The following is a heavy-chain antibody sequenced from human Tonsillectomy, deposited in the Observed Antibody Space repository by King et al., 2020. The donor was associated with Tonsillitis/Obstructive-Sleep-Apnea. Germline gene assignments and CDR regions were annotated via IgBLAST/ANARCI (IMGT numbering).Heavy chain of an antibody. Sequence: VQLQESGPGLVKPSETLSLTCTVSGGSISSYYWSWIRQPPGKGLEWIGYIYYSGNTNYKPSLESRLTISVDTSKNQLSLKLSSVTAADTAVYYCASVLPQSAYYMDVWGKGTTVTVSS. D-gene: IGHD4-11*01. CDR2: IYYSGNT. V-gene: IGHV4-59*01. J-gene: IGHJ6*03. CDR3: ASVLPQSAYYMDV. CDR1: GGSISSYY.